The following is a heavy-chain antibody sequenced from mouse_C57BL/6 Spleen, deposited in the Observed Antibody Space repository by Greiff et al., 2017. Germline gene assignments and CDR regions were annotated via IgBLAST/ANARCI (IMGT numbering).Heavy chain of an antibody. CDR2: IYPGDGDT. Sequence: QVQLQQSGPELVKPGASVKISCKASGYAFSSSWMNWVKQRPGKGLEWIGRIYPGDGDTNYNGKFKGKATLTADKSSSTAYMHLSSLTSEDSAVYFCATTVVATGDMDYWGQGTSVTVSS. CDR1: GYAFSSSW. V-gene: IGHV1-82*01. J-gene: IGHJ4*01. CDR3: ATTVVATGDMDY. D-gene: IGHD1-1*01.